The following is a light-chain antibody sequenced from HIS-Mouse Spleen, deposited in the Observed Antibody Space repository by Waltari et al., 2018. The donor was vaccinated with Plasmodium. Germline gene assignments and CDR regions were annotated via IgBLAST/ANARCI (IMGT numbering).Light chain of an antibody. CDR2: AAS. CDR3: QQNYYTWT. Sequence: DIQMTQSPSSLSASVGDRVTITCRASQSISSYFNWYQQKPGKAPQLLIYAASSLKSGVPSRCSGGGSATYFILTISRLQPEDFATYYCQQNYYTWTFGQGTKVEIK. J-gene: IGKJ1*01. CDR1: QSISSY. V-gene: IGKV1-39*01.